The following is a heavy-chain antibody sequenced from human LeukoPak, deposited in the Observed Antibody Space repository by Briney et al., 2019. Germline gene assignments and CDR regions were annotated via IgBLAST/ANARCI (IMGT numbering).Heavy chain of an antibody. CDR3: ARAESGSYLYFDY. Sequence: SETLSLTCAVYVGSFSGFYWSWIRQPPGKGLEWIGYIYYSGSTYYNPSLKSRVTISVDTSKNQFSLKLSSVTAADTAVYYCARAESGSYLYFDYWGQGTLVTVSS. D-gene: IGHD1-26*01. V-gene: IGHV4-30-4*08. J-gene: IGHJ4*02. CDR1: VGSFSGFY. CDR2: IYYSGST.